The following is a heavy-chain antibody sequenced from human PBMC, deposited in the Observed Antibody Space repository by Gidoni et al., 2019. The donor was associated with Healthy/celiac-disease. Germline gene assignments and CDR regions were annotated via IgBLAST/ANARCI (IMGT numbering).Heavy chain of an antibody. D-gene: IGHD6-13*01. CDR2: INHSGST. J-gene: IGHJ4*02. V-gene: IGHV4-34*01. CDR3: ARGRGLAAAGVDY. Sequence: QVQLQQWGAGLLKPSETLSLTCAVYGGSFSGYYWSWIRQPPGKGLEWIGEINHSGSTNYNPSLKSRVTISVDTSKNQCSLKLSSVTAADTAVYYCARGRGLAAAGVDYWGQGTLVTVSS. CDR1: GGSFSGYY.